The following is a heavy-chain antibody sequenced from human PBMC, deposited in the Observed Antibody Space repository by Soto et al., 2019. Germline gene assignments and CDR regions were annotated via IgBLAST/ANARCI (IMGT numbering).Heavy chain of an antibody. CDR3: ARVYYDFWSGYSPGSMDV. CDR2: ISAYNGNT. D-gene: IGHD3-3*01. CDR1: GYTFTSYG. Sequence: ASVKVSCKASGYTFTSYGISWVRQAPGQGLEWMGWISAYNGNTNYAQKLQGRVTMTTDTSTSTAYMELRSLRSDDTAVYYCARVYYDFWSGYSPGSMDVWGQGXTVTVSS. J-gene: IGHJ6*02. V-gene: IGHV1-18*01.